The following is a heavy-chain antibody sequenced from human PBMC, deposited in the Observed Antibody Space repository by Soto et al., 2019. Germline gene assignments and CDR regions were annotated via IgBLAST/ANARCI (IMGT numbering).Heavy chain of an antibody. V-gene: IGHV5-51*01. Sequence: GESLKISSKGSGYSFTTYWIGWVRQMPGKGLEWMGIIYPGDSDTRYSPSCQGHVTISADKSTNTAYLQWSSLKASDTAMYYCAKYVATQHDAFDIWGQGTMVTVSS. J-gene: IGHJ3*02. CDR2: IYPGDSDT. CDR1: GYSFTTYW. CDR3: AKYVATQHDAFDI. D-gene: IGHD2-2*01.